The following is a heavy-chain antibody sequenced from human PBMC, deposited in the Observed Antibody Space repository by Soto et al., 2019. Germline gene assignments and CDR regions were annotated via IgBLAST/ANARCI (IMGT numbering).Heavy chain of an antibody. J-gene: IGHJ6*02. CDR2: IYYSGST. V-gene: IGHV4-39*01. Sequence: PSETLSLTCTVSGGSISSSSYYWGWIRQPPGKGLEWIGSIYYSGSTYYNPSLKSRVTISVDTSKNQFSLKLSSVTAADTAVYYCARHVKRTYYDYVWGSYRSYGMDVWGQGTTVTVSS. CDR3: ARHVKRTYYDYVWGSYRSYGMDV. CDR1: GGSISSSSYY. D-gene: IGHD3-16*02.